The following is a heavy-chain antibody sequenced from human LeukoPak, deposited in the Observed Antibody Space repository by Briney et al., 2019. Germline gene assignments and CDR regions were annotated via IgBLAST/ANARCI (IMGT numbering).Heavy chain of an antibody. J-gene: IGHJ4*02. V-gene: IGHV3-9*01. CDR1: GLTFDDYA. CDR2: ISWNSGSI. Sequence: GRSLRLSCAASGLTFDDYAMHWVRQAPGKGLEWVSGISWNSGSIGYADSVKGRFTISRDNAKNSLYLQMNSLRAEDTALYYCAKGAGPVTGIDYWGQGTLVTVSS. CDR3: AKGAGPVTGIDY. D-gene: IGHD4-17*01.